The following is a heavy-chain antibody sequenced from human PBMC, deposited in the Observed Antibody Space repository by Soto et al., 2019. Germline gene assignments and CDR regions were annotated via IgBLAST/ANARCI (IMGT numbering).Heavy chain of an antibody. CDR1: GGSISSYY. CDR2: IYTSGST. V-gene: IGHV4-4*07. D-gene: IGHD5-18*01. Sequence: PSETLSLTCTVSGGSISSYYWSWIRQPAGEGLEWIGRIYTSGSTNYNPSLKSRVTMSVDTSKNQFSLKLSSVTAADTAVYYCARDVPGYSYGNAYFDYWGQGTLVTVSS. J-gene: IGHJ4*02. CDR3: ARDVPGYSYGNAYFDY.